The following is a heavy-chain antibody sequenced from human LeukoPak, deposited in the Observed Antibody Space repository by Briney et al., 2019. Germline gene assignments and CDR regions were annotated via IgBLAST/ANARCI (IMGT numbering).Heavy chain of an antibody. J-gene: IGHJ3*02. CDR3: ARSSSSSWFYAFDI. CDR2: IKQDGSEK. Sequence: QTGGSLRLSCAASGFNFNNYWMAWVRQTPGKGLEWLASIKQDGSEKYYVDPVKGRFTVSRDNADNLLYLQMNRLRAEDTAVFYCARSSSSSWFYAFDIWGQGTLVTVSA. CDR1: GFNFNNYW. D-gene: IGHD6-13*01. V-gene: IGHV3-7*01.